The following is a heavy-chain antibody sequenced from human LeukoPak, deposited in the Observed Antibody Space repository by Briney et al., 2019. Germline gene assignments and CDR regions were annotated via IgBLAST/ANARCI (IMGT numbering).Heavy chain of an antibody. Sequence: PGGSLRLSCAASGFTFSSYAMHWVRQAPGKGLEWVAVISYDGSNKYYADSVKGRFTISRDNSKNTLYLQMNSLRAEDTAVYYCARARYCSSTRCRDGFDIWGQGTMVTVSS. V-gene: IGHV3-30-3*01. CDR1: GFTFSSYA. CDR2: ISYDGSNK. CDR3: ARARYCSSTRCRDGFDI. D-gene: IGHD2-2*01. J-gene: IGHJ3*02.